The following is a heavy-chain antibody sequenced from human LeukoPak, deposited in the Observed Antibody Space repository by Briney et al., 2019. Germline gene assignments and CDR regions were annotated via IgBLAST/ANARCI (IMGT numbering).Heavy chain of an antibody. D-gene: IGHD3-16*02. CDR2: IYSGGST. J-gene: IGHJ4*02. V-gene: IGHV3-53*01. CDR3: VSSAGIYDYVWGSYRY. Sequence: PGGPLRLSCAASGFTVSSNYMSWVRQAPGKGLEWVSVIYSGGSTYYADSVKGRFTISRDNSKNTLYLQMNSLRAEDTAVYYCVSSAGIYDYVWGSYRYWGQGTLVTVSS. CDR1: GFTVSSNY.